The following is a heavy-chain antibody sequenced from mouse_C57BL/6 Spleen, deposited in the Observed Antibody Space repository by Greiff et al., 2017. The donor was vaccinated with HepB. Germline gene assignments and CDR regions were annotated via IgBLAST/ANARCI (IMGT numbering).Heavy chain of an antibody. Sequence: VQLQQPGAELVRPGTSVKLSCKASGYTFTSYWMHWVKQRPGQGLEWIGVIDPSDSYTNYNQKFKGKATLTVDTSSSTAYMQLSSLTSEDSAVYYCARIYYGNYRAMDYWGQGTSVTVSS. J-gene: IGHJ4*01. CDR1: GYTFTSYW. CDR3: ARIYYGNYRAMDY. D-gene: IGHD2-1*01. V-gene: IGHV1-59*01. CDR2: IDPSDSYT.